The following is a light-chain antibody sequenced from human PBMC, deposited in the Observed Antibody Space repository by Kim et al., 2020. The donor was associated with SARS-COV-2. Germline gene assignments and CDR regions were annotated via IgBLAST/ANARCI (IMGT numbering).Light chain of an antibody. Sequence: DIQMTQSPSSLSASVGDRVTITCRASQDISRYLNWYQQKPGKAPKLLIYTASSLQIGVPSRFTGSGSETDFTLTISSFQPEDFATYYCQQTYSASRTFGQGTKVDIK. V-gene: IGKV1-39*01. CDR3: QQTYSASRT. CDR2: TAS. CDR1: QDISRY. J-gene: IGKJ1*01.